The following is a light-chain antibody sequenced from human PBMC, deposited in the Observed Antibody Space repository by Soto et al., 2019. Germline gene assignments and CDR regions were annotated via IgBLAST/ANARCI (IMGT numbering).Light chain of an antibody. Sequence: QSVLTQPPSVSGAPGQRVTISCTGSSSNIGAGFDIHWYQQLPGTAPKLLIYGHTNRPSGVPERISGSKSGTSASLAITGLQAEDEADYYCQSYDSSLSGYVFGTGTKLTVL. J-gene: IGLJ1*01. V-gene: IGLV1-40*01. CDR3: QSYDSSLSGYV. CDR2: GHT. CDR1: SSNIGAGFD.